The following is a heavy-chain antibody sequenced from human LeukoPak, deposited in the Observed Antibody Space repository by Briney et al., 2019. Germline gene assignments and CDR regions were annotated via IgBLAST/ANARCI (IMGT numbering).Heavy chain of an antibody. CDR2: IIPIFGTA. V-gene: IGHV1-69*05. D-gene: IGHD2-2*01. CDR3: ARSGGYCSSTSCRNWFDP. J-gene: IGHJ5*02. Sequence: ASVKVSCKASGGAFSSYAISWVRQAPGQGLEWMGGIIPIFGTANYAQKFQGRVTITTDESTSTAYMELSSLRSEDTAVYYCARSGGYCSSTSCRNWFDPWGQGTLVTVSS. CDR1: GGAFSSYA.